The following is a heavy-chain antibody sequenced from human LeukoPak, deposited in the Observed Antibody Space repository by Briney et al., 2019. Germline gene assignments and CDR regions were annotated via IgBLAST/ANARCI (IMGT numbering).Heavy chain of an antibody. D-gene: IGHD3-10*01. CDR3: ARGFYASGSGGGDLDP. CDR2: ISYSGST. Sequence: SETLSLTCTVSGGSISSSSYSWGWIRQPPGKGLEWIGSISYSGSTYYNPSLKSRVTISLDTSKNQFSLKLSSVTAADTAVYYCARGFYASGSGGGDLDPWGQRTLVTVSS. CDR1: GGSISSSSYS. J-gene: IGHJ5*02. V-gene: IGHV4-39*07.